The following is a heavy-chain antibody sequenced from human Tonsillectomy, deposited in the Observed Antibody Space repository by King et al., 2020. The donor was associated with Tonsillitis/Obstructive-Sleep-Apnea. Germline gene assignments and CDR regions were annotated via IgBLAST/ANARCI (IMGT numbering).Heavy chain of an antibody. CDR1: GFTFSSYS. D-gene: IGHD3-3*01. V-gene: IGHV3-48*02. Sequence: VQLVESGGGLVQPGGSLSLSCAASGFTFSSYSMNWVRPAPGKGLEWVSYISSSSSTIYYADSVKGRFTISRDNAKNSLYLQMNSLRDEDTAVYYCARDRDNYDFWSGYVPGYMDVWGKGTTVTVSS. CDR3: ARDRDNYDFWSGYVPGYMDV. J-gene: IGHJ6*03. CDR2: ISSSSSTI.